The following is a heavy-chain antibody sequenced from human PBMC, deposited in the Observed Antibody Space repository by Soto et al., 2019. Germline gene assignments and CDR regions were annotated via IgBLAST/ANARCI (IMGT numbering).Heavy chain of an antibody. CDR1: GYTFRSYA. V-gene: IGHV1-3*01. J-gene: IGHJ4*02. Sequence: QVPLVQSGAEVRKPGASVKVSCKASGYTFRSYAMHWGRQAPGQRLEWMGWINAGYCNTKSYQKFQDRVTISRDTSASTAYLELTSLRSEDTAVYYCARNPGNGTFGFWGPGTLVTVAS. CDR2: INAGYCNT. CDR3: ARNPGNGTFGF. D-gene: IGHD1-1*01.